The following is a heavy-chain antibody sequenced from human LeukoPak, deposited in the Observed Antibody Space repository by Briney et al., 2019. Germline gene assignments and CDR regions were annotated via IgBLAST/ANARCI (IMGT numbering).Heavy chain of an antibody. Sequence: AGGSLRLSCAASGFTFSSYWMHWVRQAPGKGLVWVSRINSDGSSTSYADSVKGRFTISRDNAKNTLYLQMNSLRAEDTAVYYCARAWGDNDFWSGYYTTDPFDIWGQGTMVTVSS. J-gene: IGHJ3*02. CDR3: ARAWGDNDFWSGYYTTDPFDI. V-gene: IGHV3-74*01. CDR1: GFTFSSYW. D-gene: IGHD3-3*01. CDR2: INSDGSST.